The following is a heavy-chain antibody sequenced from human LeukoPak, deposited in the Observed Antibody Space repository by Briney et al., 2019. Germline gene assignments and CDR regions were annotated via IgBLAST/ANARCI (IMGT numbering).Heavy chain of an antibody. V-gene: IGHV1-2*02. CDR2: INPNSGGT. CDR1: GYTLTGYY. D-gene: IGHD3-9*01. CDR3: ARVLRYFDWFFDY. Sequence: ASVKVSCKASGYTLTGYYMHWVRQAPGQGLEWMGWINPNSGGTNYAQKFQGRVTMTRDTSISTAYMELSRLRSDDTAVYYCARVLRYFDWFFDYWGQGTLVTVS. J-gene: IGHJ4*02.